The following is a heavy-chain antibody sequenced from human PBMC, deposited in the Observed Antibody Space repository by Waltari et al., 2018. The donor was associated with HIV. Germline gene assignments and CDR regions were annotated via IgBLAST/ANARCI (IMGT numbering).Heavy chain of an antibody. CDR2: ISWDGSNK. Sequence: QVQLVESGGGVVQPGRSLRLSCAASGFTFNPYAMHWVRQAPGKGLEWVAVISWDGSNKHYADSVKDRCTISRDNSRNSLYLQMSSLRAEDTAVYYCGREGDYYDSSPFDYWGQGTLVTVSS. D-gene: IGHD3-22*01. CDR1: GFTFNPYA. V-gene: IGHV3-30-3*01. CDR3: GREGDYYDSSPFDY. J-gene: IGHJ4*02.